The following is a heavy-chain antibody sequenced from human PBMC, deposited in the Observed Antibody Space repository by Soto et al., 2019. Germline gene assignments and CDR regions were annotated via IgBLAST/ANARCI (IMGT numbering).Heavy chain of an antibody. V-gene: IGHV4-31*11. CDR3: ARENHYYDSSAYNGKASHYYGLDV. J-gene: IGHJ6*02. Sequence: QVQLQESGPGLVKPSQTLSLNCAVSGDSISSGGYYWIWIRQHPGKGLEWIGYMSNSGNTFYNPSLESRVTISGDTSKNQFSLKLSSVTAADTAVYYCARENHYYDSSAYNGKASHYYGLDVWGQGTTVTISS. CDR1: GDSISSGGYY. CDR2: MSNSGNT. D-gene: IGHD3-22*01.